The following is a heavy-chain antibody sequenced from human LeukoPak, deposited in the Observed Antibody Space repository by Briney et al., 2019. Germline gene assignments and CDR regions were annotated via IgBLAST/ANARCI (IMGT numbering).Heavy chain of an antibody. Sequence: GGSLRLSGAASGFTFRTYEMNWVRQAPGKGLEWVSYIRNGDSDSDSTKKYADSVKGRFTISRDNAQNSLYLQMDSLRAEDTAVYYCARVGYSSTWHSGSAFDIWGQGTMVTVSS. CDR3: ARVGYSSTWHSGSAFDI. V-gene: IGHV3-48*03. CDR2: IRNGDSDSDSTK. D-gene: IGHD6-13*01. J-gene: IGHJ3*02. CDR1: GFTFRTYE.